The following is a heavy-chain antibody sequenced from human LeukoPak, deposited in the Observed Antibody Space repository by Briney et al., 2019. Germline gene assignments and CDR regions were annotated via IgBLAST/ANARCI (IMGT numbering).Heavy chain of an antibody. CDR2: INEDGSTT. Sequence: GGSLRLSCVGSGYTFSRYRMHWVRQAPGKGLVWVSRINEDGSTTDYADSVKGRFTISRDNAKNTLSLQMNSLRAEDTAVYYCAKCARIDWLPIDYWGQGTLVTVSS. CDR3: AKCARIDWLPIDY. CDR1: GYTFSRYR. J-gene: IGHJ4*02. D-gene: IGHD3-9*01. V-gene: IGHV3-74*01.